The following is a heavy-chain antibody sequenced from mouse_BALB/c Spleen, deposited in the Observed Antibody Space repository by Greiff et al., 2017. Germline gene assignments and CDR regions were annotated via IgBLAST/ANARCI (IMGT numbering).Heavy chain of an antibody. D-gene: IGHD4-1*01. CDR2: INPYNDGT. V-gene: IGHV1-14*01. CDR1: GYTFTSYV. CDR3: AREEDGTWAWFAY. J-gene: IGHJ3*01. Sequence: EVKLQESGPELVKPGASVKMSCKASGYTFTSYVMHWVKQKPGQGLEWIGYINPYNDGTKYNEKFKGKATLTSDKSSSTAYMELSSLTSEDSAVYYCAREEDGTWAWFAYWGQGTLVTVSA.